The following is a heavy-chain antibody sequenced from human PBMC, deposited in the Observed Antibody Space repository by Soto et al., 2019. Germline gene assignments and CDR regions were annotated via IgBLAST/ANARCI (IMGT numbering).Heavy chain of an antibody. J-gene: IGHJ5*02. Sequence: PSETLSVTWTVSGGSISSGGYYWSWIRQHPGKGLEWIGYIYYSGSTYYNPSLKSRVTISVDTSKNQFSLKLSSVTAADTAVYYCARVGGINWFDPWGQGTLVTVSS. CDR2: IYYSGST. CDR1: GGSISSGGYY. D-gene: IGHD3-16*01. CDR3: ARVGGINWFDP. V-gene: IGHV4-31*02.